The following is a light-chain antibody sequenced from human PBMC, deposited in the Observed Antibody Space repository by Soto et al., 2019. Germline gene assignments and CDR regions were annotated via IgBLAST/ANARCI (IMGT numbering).Light chain of an antibody. Sequence: EIVMTQSPATLSVSPGERATLSCRASQSVNIYLAWYQQKPGQAPRLLIYGASSRATGIPDRFSGSGSGADFTLSISRLEPEDFAVYYCQQYGSSPPRTFGQGTKVDI. CDR2: GAS. CDR3: QQYGSSPPRT. V-gene: IGKV3-20*01. J-gene: IGKJ1*01. CDR1: QSVNIY.